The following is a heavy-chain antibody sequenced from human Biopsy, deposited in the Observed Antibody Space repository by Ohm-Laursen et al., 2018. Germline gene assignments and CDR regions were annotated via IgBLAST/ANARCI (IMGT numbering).Heavy chain of an antibody. D-gene: IGHD4/OR15-4a*01. J-gene: IGHJ4*02. CDR3: GSAATFGASHHWPHF. V-gene: IGHV1-24*01. CDR2: FAPENGKT. Sequence: ASVKVSCKVSGYAVTEFSMHWVRQAPGKGLEWMGGFAPENGKTIYAQKFQGRVTMTEDTSTDTAYMELSSLRSEDTAVYYCGSAATFGASHHWPHFWGQGTLVTVSS. CDR1: GYAVTEFS.